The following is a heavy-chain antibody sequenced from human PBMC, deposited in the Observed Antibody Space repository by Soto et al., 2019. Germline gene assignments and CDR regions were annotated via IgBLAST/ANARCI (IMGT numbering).Heavy chain of an antibody. CDR2: IYRSGST. CDR3: AREVYYLNSGFDF. J-gene: IGHJ4*02. Sequence: QVQLQESGPGLVKPSETLSLTCSVSGDSISTYYWSWIRQPPGKGLEWIGYIYRSGSTNYNPSLKSRVTISVDTSKNPISLKLSSVTAADTAVYFCAREVYYLNSGFDFWGQGTLVTVSS. D-gene: IGHD3-10*01. CDR1: GDSISTYY. V-gene: IGHV4-59*01.